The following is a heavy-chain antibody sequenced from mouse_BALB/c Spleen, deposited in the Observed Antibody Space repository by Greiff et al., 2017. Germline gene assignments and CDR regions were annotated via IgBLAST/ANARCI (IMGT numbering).Heavy chain of an antibody. CDR3: ARPYYRYAMDY. CDR1: GFTFSSYY. D-gene: IGHD2-14*01. J-gene: IGHJ4*01. V-gene: IGHV5-6-2*01. Sequence: DVMLVESGGGLVKLGGSLKLSCAASGFTFSSYYMSWVRQTPEKRLELVAAINSNGGSTYYPDTVKGRFTISRDNAKNTLYLQMSSLKSEDTALYYCARPYYRYAMDYWGQGTSVTVSS. CDR2: INSNGGST.